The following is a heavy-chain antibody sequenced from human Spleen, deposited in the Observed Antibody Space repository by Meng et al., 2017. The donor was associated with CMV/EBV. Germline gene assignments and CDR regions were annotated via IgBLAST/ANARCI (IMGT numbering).Heavy chain of an antibody. V-gene: IGHV3-53*01. Sequence: GESLKISCAASGFTFSSYTMHWVRQAPGKGLEWVSVIYSGGNTHYADSVKGRFTISRDKSKNTLYLQMNSLRAEDTALYYCASNPYTSGWYLYWGQGTLVTVSS. CDR1: GFTFSSYT. CDR3: ASNPYTSGWYLY. J-gene: IGHJ4*02. CDR2: IYSGGNT. D-gene: IGHD6-19*01.